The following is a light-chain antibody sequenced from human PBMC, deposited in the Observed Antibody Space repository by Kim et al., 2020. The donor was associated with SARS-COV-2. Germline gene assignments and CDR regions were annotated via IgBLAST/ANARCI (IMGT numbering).Light chain of an antibody. CDR2: EVN. V-gene: IGLV2-18*02. CDR3: SSYTTNNTWV. J-gene: IGLJ3*02. Sequence: GQSVTISCIGTSSDIGSYNRVSWYQQPPGTAPKLMIYEVNTRPSGVPDRFSGSKSGNTASLTISGLQAEDEAHYYCSSYTTNNTWVFGGGTMLTVL. CDR1: SSDIGSYNR.